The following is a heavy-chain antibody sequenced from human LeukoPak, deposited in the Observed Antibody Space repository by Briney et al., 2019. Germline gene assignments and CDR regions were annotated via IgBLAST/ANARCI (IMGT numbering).Heavy chain of an antibody. Sequence: GGSLRLSCAASGFTFSSYRMNWVRQAPGKGPEWVANIKQDGREKYYLDSVRGRFTISRDNAKNSLYLQMNNLRAEDTAVYYCAKMARRRGRLRYFDWLPRAILNYWGQGTLVTVSS. CDR1: GFTFSSYR. V-gene: IGHV3-7*03. D-gene: IGHD3-9*01. CDR3: AKMARRRGRLRYFDWLPRAILNY. J-gene: IGHJ4*02. CDR2: IKQDGREK.